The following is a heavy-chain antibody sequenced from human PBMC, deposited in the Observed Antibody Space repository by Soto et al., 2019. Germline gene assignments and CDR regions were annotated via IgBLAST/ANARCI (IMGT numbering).Heavy chain of an antibody. CDR1: GFTFNSYW. J-gene: IGHJ6*02. CDR3: ARDRNVVGAAANPDVDV. Sequence: EVQLVESGGGLVQPGGSLKLSCVASGFTFNSYWMGWVRQATGKGLEWVANIQQDGSETYYGDSVRGRSTNSRDNANNSLYLYMNGVRAADTAVYFCARDRNVVGAAANPDVDVWGQGTTVTVSS. CDR2: IQQDGSET. V-gene: IGHV3-7*03. D-gene: IGHD2-21*02.